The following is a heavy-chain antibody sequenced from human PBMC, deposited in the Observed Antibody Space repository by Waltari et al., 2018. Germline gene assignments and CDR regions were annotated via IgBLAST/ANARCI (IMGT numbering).Heavy chain of an antibody. J-gene: IGHJ3*02. CDR1: GFTFSSYA. CDR2: IYSGGST. CDR3: AKDRPSWPDAFDI. D-gene: IGHD6-13*01. V-gene: IGHV3-23*03. Sequence: EVQLLESGGGLVQPGGSLRLSCAASGFTFSSYAMSWVRQAPGKGLEWVSVIYSGGSTYYADYVKGRFTISRDNSKNTLYLQMNSLRAEDTAVYYCAKDRPSWPDAFDIWGQGTMVTVSS.